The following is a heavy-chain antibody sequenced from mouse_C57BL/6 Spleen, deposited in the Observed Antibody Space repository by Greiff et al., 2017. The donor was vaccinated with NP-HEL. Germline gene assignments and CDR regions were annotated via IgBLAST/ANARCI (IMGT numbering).Heavy chain of an antibody. V-gene: IGHV1-69*01. CDR1: GYTFTSYW. J-gene: IGHJ3*01. CDR3: ARSGPAWFAY. Sequence: QVQLQQPGAELVMPGASVKLSCKASGYTFTSYWMHWVKQRPGQGLEWIGELDPSDSYTNYNQKFTGKSTLPVDKSSSTAYMQLSSLTSDDSAVYYCARSGPAWFAYWGQGTLVTVSA. CDR2: LDPSDSYT. D-gene: IGHD3-1*01.